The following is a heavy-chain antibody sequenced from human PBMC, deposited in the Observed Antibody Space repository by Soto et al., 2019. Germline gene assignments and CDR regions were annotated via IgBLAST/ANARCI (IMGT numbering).Heavy chain of an antibody. D-gene: IGHD4-17*01. V-gene: IGHV3-23*01. CDR1: VFTFSTYA. CDR2: ISVGGGIT. Sequence: GGSLRLSCAASVFTFSTYAMTWVRQAPGKGLEWVSGISVGGGITKYADSVKGRFTISRDNSKNTLYLQMNSLRAEDTAIYYSAKDPNGDYLGAFDSWGQGTLVTVSS. J-gene: IGHJ4*02. CDR3: AKDPNGDYLGAFDS.